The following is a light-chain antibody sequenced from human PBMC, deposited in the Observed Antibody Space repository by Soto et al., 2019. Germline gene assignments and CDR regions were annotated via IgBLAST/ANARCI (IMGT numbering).Light chain of an antibody. J-gene: IGLJ2*01. CDR1: SGYSNYK. CDR2: VGNGGIVG. V-gene: IGLV9-49*01. CDR3: GADHGRGSNFVKV. Sequence: QPVLTQPPSASASLGASVTLTCTLSSGYSNYKVDWYQQRPGKGPRFVMRVGNGGIVGSKGDGIPDRFSVLGSGLNRYLTIKNIHEEDESAYHCGADHGRGSNFVKVFGGGTKLTVL.